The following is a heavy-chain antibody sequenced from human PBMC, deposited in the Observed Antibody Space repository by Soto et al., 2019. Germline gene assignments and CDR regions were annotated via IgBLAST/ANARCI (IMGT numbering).Heavy chain of an antibody. CDR3: ARGGAVKFYYYYYMDV. CDR1: GGSISSYY. Sequence: PSETLSLTCTVSGGSISSYYWSWIRQPPGKGLEWIGYIYYSGSTNYNPSLKSRVTISVDTSKNQFSLKLSSVTAADTAVYYCARGGAVKFYYYYYMDVWGKGTTVTVSS. D-gene: IGHD3-16*01. V-gene: IGHV4-59*08. CDR2: IYYSGST. J-gene: IGHJ6*03.